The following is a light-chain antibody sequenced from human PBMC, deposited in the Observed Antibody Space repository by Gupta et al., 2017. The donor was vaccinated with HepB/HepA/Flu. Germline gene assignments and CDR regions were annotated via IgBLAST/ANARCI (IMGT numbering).Light chain of an antibody. Sequence: DIQMTQSPSTLSPSVGDRVTITCRASQSISSWLAWYQQKPGKAPNLLIYKASSLESGIPSRFSGSGSGTEFTVTISSLQPDDFATYYCQQYNSYPWTFGQGTKVEIK. J-gene: IGKJ1*01. CDR1: QSISSW. V-gene: IGKV1-5*03. CDR2: KAS. CDR3: QQYNSYPWT.